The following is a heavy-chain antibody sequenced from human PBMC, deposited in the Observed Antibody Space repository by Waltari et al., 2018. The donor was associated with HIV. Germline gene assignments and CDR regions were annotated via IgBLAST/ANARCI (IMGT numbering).Heavy chain of an antibody. CDR2: IAYDGSNK. CDR1: GFTFNTYA. CDR3: ARDSSGYYYVGYGMDV. D-gene: IGHD3-22*01. J-gene: IGHJ6*02. V-gene: IGHV3-30*01. Sequence: QVQLVESGGGVVQPGRSLRLSCAASGFTFNTYAMYWVRQAPGKGLECVAVIAYDGSNKYYADSVKVRFTISRDNSKNTLYLQMNSLRAEDTAVYYCARDSSGYYYVGYGMDVWGQGTTVTVSS.